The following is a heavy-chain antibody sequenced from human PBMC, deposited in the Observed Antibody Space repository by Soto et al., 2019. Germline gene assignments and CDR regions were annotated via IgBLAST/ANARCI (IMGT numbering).Heavy chain of an antibody. D-gene: IGHD3-10*01. Sequence: EVQLVESGGGLVQPGGSLRLSCAASGFTFSSYWMSWVRQAPGKGLEWVADMKQDGIEKYYVDSVKGRFTISRDNAKNSLYLQMNRLRAEATAVYYCAVNPPMTRGTGMDVGGQGTTVTVSS. V-gene: IGHV3-7*03. CDR3: AVNPPMTRGTGMDV. J-gene: IGHJ6*02. CDR1: GFTFSSYW. CDR2: MKQDGIEK.